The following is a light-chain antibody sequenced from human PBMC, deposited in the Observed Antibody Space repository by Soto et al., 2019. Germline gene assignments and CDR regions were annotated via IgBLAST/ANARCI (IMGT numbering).Light chain of an antibody. Sequence: EIVLTQSPATLSLSPGDRATLSCRASQSVSSYLAWYQQKPGQAPRLLIYDASNRATGIPARFSGSGSGTDCTLTITSLEPEDFAVYYCQQRSNSSSTFGGGTTVEIK. CDR3: QQRSNSSST. V-gene: IGKV3-11*01. J-gene: IGKJ4*01. CDR2: DAS. CDR1: QSVSSY.